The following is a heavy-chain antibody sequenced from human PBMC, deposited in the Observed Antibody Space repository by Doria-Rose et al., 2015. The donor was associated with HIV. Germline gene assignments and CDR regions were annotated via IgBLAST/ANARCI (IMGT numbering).Heavy chain of an antibody. J-gene: IGHJ6*03. D-gene: IGHD3-3*01. CDR3: AKAPIIGPKYYFYMDV. CDR2: ISWDSGAK. CDR1: GSSFESYA. Sequence: VQLVQSGGGLAQPGRSLRLSCVGSGSSFESYAMHWVRLAPGKGLEWVAGISWDSGAKGNADSVEGRFTISRDNAKKSVYLEMRSLRPEDTAFYYCAKAPIIGPKYYFYMDVWGKGTSVTVSS. V-gene: IGHV3-9*01.